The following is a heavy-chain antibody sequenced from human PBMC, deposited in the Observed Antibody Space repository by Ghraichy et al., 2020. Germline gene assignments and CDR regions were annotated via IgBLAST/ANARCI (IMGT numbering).Heavy chain of an antibody. CDR2: IFSNDEK. D-gene: IGHD3-22*01. J-gene: IGHJ4*02. Sequence: SGPTLVKPTETLTLTCTVSGFSLSNARMGVSWIRQPPGKALEWLAHIFSNDEKSYSTSLKSRLTISKDTSKSQVVLTMTNMDPVDTATYYCAWIILVSGYYDSSGFLSEGYYFDYWGQGTLVTVSS. CDR1: GFSLSNARMG. CDR3: AWIILVSGYYDSSGFLSEGYYFDY. V-gene: IGHV2-26*01.